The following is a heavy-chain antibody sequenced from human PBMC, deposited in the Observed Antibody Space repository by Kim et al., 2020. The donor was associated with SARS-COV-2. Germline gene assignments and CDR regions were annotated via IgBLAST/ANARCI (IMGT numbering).Heavy chain of an antibody. J-gene: IGHJ4*01. V-gene: IGHV3-48*02. Sequence: GGSLRLSCAASGFTFSSYSMNWVRQAPGKGLEWVSYISSSSTIYYADSVKGRFTISRDNAKNSLYLQMNSLRDEDTAVYYCARDLGYYDILTGYSNLYY. CDR1: GFTFSSYS. CDR3: ARDLGYYDILTGYSNLYY. CDR2: ISSSSTI. D-gene: IGHD3-9*01.